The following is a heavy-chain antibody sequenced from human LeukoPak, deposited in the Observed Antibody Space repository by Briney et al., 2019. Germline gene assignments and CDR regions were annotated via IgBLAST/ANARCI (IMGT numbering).Heavy chain of an antibody. J-gene: IGHJ4*02. CDR3: ARENDYRANCFDF. CDR2: ISGSGGST. D-gene: IGHD4-23*01. V-gene: IGHV3-23*01. Sequence: GGSLRLSCAVSGFTFSSYSMNWVRQAPGKGLEWVSAISGSGGSTYYADSVKGRFTISRDNSKNTLYPQMNSLRAEDTAVYYCARENDYRANCFDFWGQGTLVTVSS. CDR1: GFTFSSYS.